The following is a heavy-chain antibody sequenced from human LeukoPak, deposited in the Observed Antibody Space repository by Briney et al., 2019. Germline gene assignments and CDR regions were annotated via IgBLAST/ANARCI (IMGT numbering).Heavy chain of an antibody. CDR1: GGSFSDYY. J-gene: IGHJ4*02. CDR2: INHSGST. CDR3: ARGYCSGGSCYSFLDY. Sequence: PSETLSLTCAVYGGSFSDYYWSWTRQPPGKGLEWIGEINHSGSTDYNPSLKSRVTISVDTSKNQFSLKLTSVTATDTAVYYCARGYCSGGSCYSFLDYWGQGTLVTVSS. V-gene: IGHV4-34*01. D-gene: IGHD2-15*01.